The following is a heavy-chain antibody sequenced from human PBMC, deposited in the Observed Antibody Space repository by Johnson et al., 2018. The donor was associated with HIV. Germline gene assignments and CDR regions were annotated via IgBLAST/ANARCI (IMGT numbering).Heavy chain of an antibody. CDR3: ARGSARRDGERVIAGGAFDI. J-gene: IGHJ3*02. Sequence: VQLVESGGGVVRPGGSLRLSCAVSGFTFDDYGMSWVRQVPGKGLEWVSGINWNGGSTGYADSVKGRFTISRDNGKNSLYLQMNSLRAEDTALYYCARGSARRDGERVIAGGAFDIWGQGTMVTVSS. CDR2: INWNGGST. CDR1: GFTFDDYG. D-gene: IGHD2/OR15-2a*01. V-gene: IGHV3-20*04.